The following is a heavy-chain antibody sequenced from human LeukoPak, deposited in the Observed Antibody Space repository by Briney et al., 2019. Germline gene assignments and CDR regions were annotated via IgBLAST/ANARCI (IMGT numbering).Heavy chain of an antibody. D-gene: IGHD6-13*01. CDR2: IYSGGRQ. CDR3: ARAWYSTLGSGMEV. J-gene: IGHJ6*02. CDR1: VLTVSINY. V-gene: IGHV3-53*01. Sequence: GGSLRLSRAASVLTVSINYMSWVPHAPGKGLEGGSDIYSGGRQYSADSVEGRFNISRDNYKNALYLQMNSLRAEDTAVYYCARAWYSTLGSGMEVWGQETTVTVSS.